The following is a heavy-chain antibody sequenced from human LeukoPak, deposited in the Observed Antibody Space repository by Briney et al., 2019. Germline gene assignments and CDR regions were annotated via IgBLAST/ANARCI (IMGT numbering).Heavy chain of an antibody. CDR1: GYTFTNYD. D-gene: IGHD2-2*01. CDR3: ARDRACSSTSCYAVIDY. Sequence: ASVKVSCKASGYTFTNYDINWVRQATGQGLEWMGWMNPNSGNTAYAQNFQGRVTMTRDTSISTAYMELSRLRSDDTAVYYCARDRACSSTSCYAVIDYWGQGTLVTVSS. V-gene: IGHV1-8*01. J-gene: IGHJ4*02. CDR2: MNPNSGNT.